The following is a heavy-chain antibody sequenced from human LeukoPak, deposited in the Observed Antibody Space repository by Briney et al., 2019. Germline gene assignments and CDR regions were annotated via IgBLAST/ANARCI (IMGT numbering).Heavy chain of an antibody. D-gene: IGHD5-18*01. CDR2: IRYDGSNK. CDR1: GLTFRNYW. CDR3: ALGYSYGNPFDY. J-gene: IGHJ4*02. V-gene: IGHV3-30*02. Sequence: PGGSLRLSCAASGLTFRNYWMSWVRQAPGKGLEWVAFIRYDGSNKYYADSVKGRFTISRDNSKNTLYLQMNSLRAEDTAVYYCALGYSYGNPFDYWGQGTLVTVSS.